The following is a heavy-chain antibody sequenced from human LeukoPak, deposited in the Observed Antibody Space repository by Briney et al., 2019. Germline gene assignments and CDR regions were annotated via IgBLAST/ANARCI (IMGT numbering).Heavy chain of an antibody. Sequence: PSETLSLTCTVSGGSLSSCSSYWGWLRQPPGKGLEWIGSIYYSGSTYYNPSLKSRVTISVDTSMNQFSLKLSSVTAADTAVYYCARHAPTTATTWFDYWGQGTLVTVSS. V-gene: IGHV4-39*01. CDR2: IYYSGST. J-gene: IGHJ4*02. CDR1: GGSLSSCSSY. D-gene: IGHD4-11*01. CDR3: ARHAPTTATTWFDY.